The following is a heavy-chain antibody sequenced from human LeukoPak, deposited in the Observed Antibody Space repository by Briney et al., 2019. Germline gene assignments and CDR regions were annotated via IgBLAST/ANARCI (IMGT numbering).Heavy chain of an antibody. CDR2: IYYSGCA. D-gene: IGHD1/OR15-1a*01. CDR1: GGSISSYY. Sequence: SETLSLTCTVSGGSISSYYWSWIRQPPGKGLECIGFIYYSGCANYNPSLRSRVTISVDKSKNQFSLKLTSGTAADTAVYYCARRGITGTWYYFDYWGQGTLVTVSS. V-gene: IGHV4-59*01. J-gene: IGHJ4*02. CDR3: ARRGITGTWYYFDY.